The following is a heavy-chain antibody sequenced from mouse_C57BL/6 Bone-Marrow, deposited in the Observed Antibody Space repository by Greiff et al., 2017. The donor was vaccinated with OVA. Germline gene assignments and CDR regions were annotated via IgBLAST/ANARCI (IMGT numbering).Heavy chain of an antibody. V-gene: IGHV1-81*01. CDR2: IYPRSGNT. CDR3: AREVVKDY. Sequence: QVQLQQSGAELARPGASVKLSCKASGYTFTSYGISWVKQRTGQGLEWIGEIYPRSGNTYYNEKFKGKATLTADKSSSTAYMELRRLTSEDSAVYFCAREVVKDYWGQGTTLTVSS. J-gene: IGHJ2*01. D-gene: IGHD1-1*02. CDR1: GYTFTSYG.